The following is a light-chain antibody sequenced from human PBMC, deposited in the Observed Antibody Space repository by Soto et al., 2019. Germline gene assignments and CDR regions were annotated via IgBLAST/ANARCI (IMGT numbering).Light chain of an antibody. J-gene: IGKJ4*01. CDR1: QSVDHV. Sequence: IAMTQSPATLSVSPGDSATLSCRASQSVDHVLAWYQQKPGQPPRLLIYDASTWATGIPARFSGSPSGTEFTLTISRLLSEDFAFYSCHQYKNWPLTFGGGTKVDIK. V-gene: IGKV3D-15*01. CDR2: DAS. CDR3: HQYKNWPLT.